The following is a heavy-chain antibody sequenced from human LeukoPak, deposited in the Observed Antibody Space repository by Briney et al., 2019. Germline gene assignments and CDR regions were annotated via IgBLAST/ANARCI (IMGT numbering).Heavy chain of an antibody. CDR2: INPNSGGT. CDR3: ARVGDYGDYVFY. CDR1: GYTFTGYY. V-gene: IGHV1-2*02. J-gene: IGHJ4*02. D-gene: IGHD4-17*01. Sequence: ASVKVSCKASGYTFTGYYMHWVRQAPGQGLEWMGWINPNSGGTNYAQKFQGRVTMTRDTFISTAYMELSRLRSDDTAVYYCARVGDYGDYVFYWGQGTLVTVSS.